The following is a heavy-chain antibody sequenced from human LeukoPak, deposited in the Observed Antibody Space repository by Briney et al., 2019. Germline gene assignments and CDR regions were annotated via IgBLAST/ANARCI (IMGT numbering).Heavy chain of an antibody. D-gene: IGHD6-13*01. Sequence: GASVKVSCKASGYTFTEYYIHWVRQAPGQGLEFMGWINPKSGDTNYAQKFQGRVTMTRDTSISTAYMEVSRLTFDDTAVYYCATRSWLDYCGRGTLVTVSS. CDR3: ATRSWLDY. CDR2: INPKSGDT. CDR1: GYTFTEYY. J-gene: IGHJ4*02. V-gene: IGHV1-2*02.